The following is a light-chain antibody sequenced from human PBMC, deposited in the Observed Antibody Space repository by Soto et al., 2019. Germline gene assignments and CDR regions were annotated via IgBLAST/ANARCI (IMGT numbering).Light chain of an antibody. CDR1: QSALSNSNNKKY. Sequence: DIVMTQSPDSLAVSLAERATINCKRSQSALSNSNNKKYLAWFQQKQGHPPKFLIYWASTRESGVPDRFSGSASATDVTITISSLKEEDVSVYYCQQSHSDTITFGQGTRLEIK. J-gene: IGKJ5*01. CDR3: QQSHSDTIT. V-gene: IGKV4-1*01. CDR2: WAS.